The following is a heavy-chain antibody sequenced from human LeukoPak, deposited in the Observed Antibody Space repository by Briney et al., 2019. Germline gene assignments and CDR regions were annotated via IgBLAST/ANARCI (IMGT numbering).Heavy chain of an antibody. Sequence: GGSLRLXCAXSXFXVSSNYMSWVRQAPGKGLEWVSVIYSGGSTYYADSVKGRFTISRDNSKNTLYLQMNSLRAEDTAVYYCASRYFDYWGQGTLVTVSS. V-gene: IGHV3-53*01. CDR1: XFXVSSNY. CDR2: IYSGGST. J-gene: IGHJ4*02. CDR3: ASRYFDY.